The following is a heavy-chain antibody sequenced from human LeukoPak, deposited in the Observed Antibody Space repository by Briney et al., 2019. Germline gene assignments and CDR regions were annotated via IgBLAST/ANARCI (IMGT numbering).Heavy chain of an antibody. D-gene: IGHD3-10*01. CDR2: ISAYNGNT. V-gene: IGHV1-18*01. CDR3: ARGPDSGSYYDY. J-gene: IGHJ4*02. CDR1: GYTFTSYG. Sequence: ASVKVSCKASGYTFTSYGISWVRQAPGQGLDWMGWISAYNGNTNYAQKLQGRVTMTTDTSTSTAYVELRSLRSDDTAVYYCARGPDSGSYYDYWGQGTLVTVSS.